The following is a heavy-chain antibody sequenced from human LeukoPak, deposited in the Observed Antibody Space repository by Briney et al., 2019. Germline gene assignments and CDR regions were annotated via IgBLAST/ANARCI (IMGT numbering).Heavy chain of an antibody. J-gene: IGHJ4*02. D-gene: IGHD6-6*01. CDR1: GFTFGSYS. V-gene: IGHV3-21*01. Sequence: PGGSLRLSCAASGFTFGSYSMNWVRQAPGKGLEWVSSISSSSSYIYYADSVKGRFTISRDNAKNSLYLQMNSLRAEDTAVYYCARDGQLALFDYWGQGTLVTVSS. CDR3: ARDGQLALFDY. CDR2: ISSSSSYI.